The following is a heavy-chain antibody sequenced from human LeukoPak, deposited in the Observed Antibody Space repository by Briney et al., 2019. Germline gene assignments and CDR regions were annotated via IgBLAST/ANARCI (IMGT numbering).Heavy chain of an antibody. CDR1: GFTFSSYS. D-gene: IGHD2/OR15-2a*01. J-gene: IGHJ4*02. V-gene: IGHV3-21*01. CDR2: ISSSSSYI. Sequence: PGWSLRLSCAASGFTFSSYSMNWVRQAPGKGLEWVSSISSSSSYIYYADSVKGRFTISRDNAKNSLYLQMNSLRAEDTAVYYCARVRGSNIFDYWGQGTLVTVSS. CDR3: ARVRGSNIFDY.